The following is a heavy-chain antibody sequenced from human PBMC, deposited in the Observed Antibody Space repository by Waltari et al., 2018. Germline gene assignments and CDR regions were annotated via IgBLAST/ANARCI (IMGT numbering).Heavy chain of an antibody. CDR2: IYTSGRP. J-gene: IGHJ4*02. CDR1: GGSISSYY. V-gene: IGHV4-4*07. CDR3: ARGRRRIAAAGTWGVFDY. D-gene: IGHD6-13*01. Sequence: QVQLQESGPGLVKPSETLSLTCTVSGGSISSYYWSWIRQPAGKGLEWIGLIYTSGRPTYHPSLKSLVTISVDKSKNQFSLKLSSVTAADTAVYYCARGRRRIAAAGTWGVFDYWGQGTLVTVSS.